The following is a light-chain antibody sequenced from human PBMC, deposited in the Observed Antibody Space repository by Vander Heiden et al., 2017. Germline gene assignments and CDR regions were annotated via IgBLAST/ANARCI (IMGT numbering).Light chain of an antibody. V-gene: IGKV1-39*01. CDR1: QSISTY. Sequence: DIQMTPSPSSVSASVGDRVTITCRASQSISTYLNWYHQEPGKAPELLIYAASSLQSGVPSRFSGSGSGTDFTLTISSLQPDDFATYYCQQSYRAPWTFGQGTKVEIK. CDR3: QQSYRAPWT. CDR2: AAS. J-gene: IGKJ1*01.